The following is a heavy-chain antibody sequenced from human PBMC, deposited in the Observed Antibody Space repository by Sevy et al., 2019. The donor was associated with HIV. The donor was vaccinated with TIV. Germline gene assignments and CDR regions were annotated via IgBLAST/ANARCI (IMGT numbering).Heavy chain of an antibody. V-gene: IGHV4-61*01. Sequence: SETLSLTCTVSGGSVSSGSYYWSWIRQPPGKGLEWIGYIYYSGSTNYNPSLKSRVTISVDTSKNQFSLKLSSVTAADTAVYYSASEHLVVSQFDYWGQGTLVTVSS. CDR2: IYYSGST. CDR1: GGSVSSGSYY. CDR3: ASEHLVVSQFDY. J-gene: IGHJ4*02. D-gene: IGHD2-15*01.